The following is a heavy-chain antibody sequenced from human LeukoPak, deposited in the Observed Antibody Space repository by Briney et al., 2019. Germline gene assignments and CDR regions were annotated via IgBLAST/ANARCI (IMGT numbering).Heavy chain of an antibody. CDR1: GFTFSGSD. J-gene: IGHJ3*02. V-gene: IGHV3-73*01. D-gene: IGHD1-26*01. CDR3: ARESVSGTIVGATYLDI. Sequence: QSGGSLRLSCAASGFTFSGSDMHWVRQASGKGLEWVGRIRSKANTYATAYAASVKGRFTISRDDSKNSAYLQMNSLKTEDTAVYYCARESVSGTIVGATYLDIWGQGTTVTVSS. CDR2: IRSKANTYAT.